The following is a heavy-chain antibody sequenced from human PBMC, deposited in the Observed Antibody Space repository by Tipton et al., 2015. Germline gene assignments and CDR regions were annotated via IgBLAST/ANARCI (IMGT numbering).Heavy chain of an antibody. CDR2: ITWNGGSF. CDR1: GFRFDDYG. V-gene: IGHV3-9*01. D-gene: IGHD3-3*01. Sequence: SLRLSCAASGFRFDDYGMHWVRQVPGKGLEWVSSITWNGGSFAYADSVKGRFTISRDNSKNTLYLQMNSLRAEDTAVYYCARKSNRQRYDFRSGYESVNAFDIWGQGTMVTVSS. CDR3: ARKSNRQRYDFRSGYESVNAFDI. J-gene: IGHJ3*02.